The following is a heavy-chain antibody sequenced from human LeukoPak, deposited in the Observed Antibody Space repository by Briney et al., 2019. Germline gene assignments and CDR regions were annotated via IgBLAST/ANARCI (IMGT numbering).Heavy chain of an antibody. D-gene: IGHD6-19*01. CDR1: GFTFSSYE. CDR2: ISSSSSYI. CDR3: AKIHTSGWYGHY. V-gene: IGHV3-21*04. Sequence: GGSLRLSCAAPGFTFSSYEMNWVRQAPGKGLEWVSSISSSSSYIYYADSVKGRFTISRDNSKNTLYLHLNSLRAEDTAVYFCAKIHTSGWYGHYWGQGTLVTVSS. J-gene: IGHJ4*02.